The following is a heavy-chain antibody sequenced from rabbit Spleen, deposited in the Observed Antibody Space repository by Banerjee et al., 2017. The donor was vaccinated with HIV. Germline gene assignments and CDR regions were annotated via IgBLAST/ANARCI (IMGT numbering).Heavy chain of an antibody. CDR1: GFSFSGSHY. Sequence: QSLEESGGDLVKPGASLTLTCTASGFSFSGSHYMCWVRQAPGKGLEWIACIYAGSSGRIYYASWAKGRFTCSKTSSTTVTLQMTSLTVADTATYFCARDTGSSFSSYGMDLWGPGTLVTVS. CDR3: ARDTGSSFSSYGMDL. CDR2: IYAGSSGRI. V-gene: IGHV1S40*01. J-gene: IGHJ6*01. D-gene: IGHD8-1*01.